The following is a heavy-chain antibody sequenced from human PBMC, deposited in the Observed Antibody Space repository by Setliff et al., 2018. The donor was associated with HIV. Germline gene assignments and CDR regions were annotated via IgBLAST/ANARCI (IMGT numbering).Heavy chain of an antibody. D-gene: IGHD3-10*01. CDR2: ISAYNDKT. J-gene: IGHJ6*02. V-gene: IGHV1-18*01. Sequence: AASVKVSCKASGYTFTSYGIGWVRQAPGQGLEWMGWISAYNDKTNYVQKVQGRVTMTTDTSTRTAYMELRSLRPDDTAVYYCARDKADFGEGMDVWGQGTTVTVSS. CDR1: GYTFTSYG. CDR3: ARDKADFGEGMDV.